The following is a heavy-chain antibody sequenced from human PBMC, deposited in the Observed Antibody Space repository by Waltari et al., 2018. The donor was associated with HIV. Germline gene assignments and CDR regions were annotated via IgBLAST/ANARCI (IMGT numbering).Heavy chain of an antibody. J-gene: IGHJ5*02. CDR3: ASHRIAVADKGWFDP. V-gene: IGHV3-21*01. D-gene: IGHD6-19*01. CDR1: GFTFSSYS. CDR2: ISSSSSYI. Sequence: EVQLVESGGGLVKPGGSLRLSCAASGFTFSSYSMNWVRQAPGKGLEWVSSISSSSSYIYYADSVKGRFTISRDNAKNSLYLQMNSLRAEDTAVYYCASHRIAVADKGWFDPWGQGTLVTVSS.